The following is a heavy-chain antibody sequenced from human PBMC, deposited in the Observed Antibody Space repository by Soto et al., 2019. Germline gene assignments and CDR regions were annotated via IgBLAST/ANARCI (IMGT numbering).Heavy chain of an antibody. J-gene: IGHJ4*02. D-gene: IGHD6-13*01. V-gene: IGHV1-18*01. CDR1: GYTFISYG. Sequence: QVQLVQSGAEVKKTGASVEVSCKASGYTFISYGISWVRQAPGQGLEWMGWISAYTGKTNYAQKFQGRVTMTTDTSTSTAYMELRTLRSDDTAVYYCARAGFSTSRLGILATGVHGVEIGHWGQGTLVTVSS. CDR2: ISAYTGKT. CDR3: ARAGFSTSRLGILATGVHGVEIGH.